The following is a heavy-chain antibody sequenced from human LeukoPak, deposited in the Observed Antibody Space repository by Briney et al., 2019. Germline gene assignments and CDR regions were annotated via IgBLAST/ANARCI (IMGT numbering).Heavy chain of an antibody. CDR2: INHSGST. CDR3: ARTQSQSGSYRYYFGY. J-gene: IGHJ4*02. CDR1: GGSFSGYY. V-gene: IGHV4-34*01. D-gene: IGHD1-26*01. Sequence: SETLSLTCAVYGGSFSGYYWSWIRQPPGKGLEWIGEINHSGSTNYNPSLKSRVTISVDTSKNQFSLKLNSVTAADTAVYYCARTQSQSGSYRYYFGYWGQGTLVTVSS.